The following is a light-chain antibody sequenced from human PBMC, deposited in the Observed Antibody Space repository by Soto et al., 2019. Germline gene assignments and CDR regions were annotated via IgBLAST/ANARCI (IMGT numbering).Light chain of an antibody. V-gene: IGKV3-20*01. J-gene: IGKJ1*01. Sequence: EIVLTQSPGTLSLSPGERATLSCRASQSVSNNYLAWYQQKPGQAPRLLIYGASNRATGIPDRFSGSGSGTDFTLTISRLEHEDLAVYYCQQYGSPGTFGQGTKGDIK. CDR2: GAS. CDR1: QSVSNNY. CDR3: QQYGSPGT.